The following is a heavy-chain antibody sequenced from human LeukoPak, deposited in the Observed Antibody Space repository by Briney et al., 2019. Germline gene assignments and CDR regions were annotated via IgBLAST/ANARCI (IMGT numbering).Heavy chain of an antibody. D-gene: IGHD4-11*01. CDR1: GYTFDNYY. CDR3: ARDEGSTYNQLDY. Sequence: ASAKVSCKASGYTFDNYYIHWVRQAPGQGPEWMGWINGNDGSTNYAQKFQGRVTMTRETAISTVYMDLSGLRPDDTAIYYCARDEGSTYNQLDYWGQGTLVTASS. CDR2: INGNDGST. J-gene: IGHJ4*02. V-gene: IGHV1-2*02.